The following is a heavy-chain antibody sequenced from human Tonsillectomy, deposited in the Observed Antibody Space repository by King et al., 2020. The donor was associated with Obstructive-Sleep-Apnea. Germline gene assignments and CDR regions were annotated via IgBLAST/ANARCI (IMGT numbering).Heavy chain of an antibody. V-gene: IGHV3-23*04. J-gene: IGHJ4*02. CDR1: GFTFSNFA. Sequence: VQLVESGGGLVQPGGSLRLSCAASGFTFSNFAMSWVRQAPGKGLEWVSVISNSGGSTYYADSVKGRFSSTYYADSVKGRFTISRDNSKNTLYLQMNSLRAEDTAVYYCAKGPAQQVVPNYFDYWGQGTLVTVSS. CDR3: AKGPAQQVVPNYFDY. CDR2: ISNSGGST. D-gene: IGHD6-13*01.